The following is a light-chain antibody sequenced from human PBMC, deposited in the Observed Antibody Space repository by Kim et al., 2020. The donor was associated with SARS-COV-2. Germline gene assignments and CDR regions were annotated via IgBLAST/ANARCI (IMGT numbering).Light chain of an antibody. CDR1: QSISSY. CDR3: QQSYSTPET. V-gene: IGKV1-39*01. Sequence: ASVGDRVTITCRASQSISSYLNWYQQKPGKAPKLLIYAASSLQSGVPSRFSGSGSGTDFTLTISSLQPEDFATYYCQQSYSTPETFGQGTKVDIK. J-gene: IGKJ1*01. CDR2: AAS.